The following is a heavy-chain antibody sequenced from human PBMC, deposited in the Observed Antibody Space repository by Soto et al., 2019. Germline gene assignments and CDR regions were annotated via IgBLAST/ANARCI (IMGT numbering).Heavy chain of an antibody. D-gene: IGHD3-10*01. CDR2: IYYSGST. J-gene: IGHJ4*02. CDR3: ARHESGDYHGSAYDY. CDR1: GGSISSYY. V-gene: IGHV4-59*08. Sequence: SDTLSLTCTVSGGSISSYYWSWIRQPPGKGLEWIGYIYYSGSTNYNPSLKSRVTISVDTSKNQFSLKLSSVTAADTAVYYCARHESGDYHGSAYDYWGQGTLVTVSS.